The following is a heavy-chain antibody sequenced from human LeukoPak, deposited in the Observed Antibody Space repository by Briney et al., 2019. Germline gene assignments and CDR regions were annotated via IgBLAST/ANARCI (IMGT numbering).Heavy chain of an antibody. CDR1: GYTFTSYD. V-gene: IGHV1-8*01. CDR3: ARGPMYYDSSGYHYYFDY. CDR2: MNPNSGNT. D-gene: IGHD3-22*01. J-gene: IGHJ4*02. Sequence: ASVKVSCKASGYTFTSYDINWVRQATGQGLEWMGWMNPNSGNTGYAQKFQGRVTMTRNTSISTAYMELSSLRSEDTAVYYCARGPMYYDSSGYHYYFDYWGQETLVTVSS.